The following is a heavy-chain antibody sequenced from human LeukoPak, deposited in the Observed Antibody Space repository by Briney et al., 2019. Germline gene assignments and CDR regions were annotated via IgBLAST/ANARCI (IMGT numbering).Heavy chain of an antibody. CDR3: ARGLVGDNYFDY. V-gene: IGHV4-30-4*01. CDR1: GGSLSSGDYY. D-gene: IGHD1-26*01. CDR2: IYYSGST. Sequence: PSETLSLTCTVSGGSLSSGDYYWSWIRQPPGKGLEWIGYIYYSGSTYYNPSLKSRVTISVDTSKNQFSLKLSSVTAADTAVYYCARGLVGDNYFDYWGQGTLVTVSS. J-gene: IGHJ4*02.